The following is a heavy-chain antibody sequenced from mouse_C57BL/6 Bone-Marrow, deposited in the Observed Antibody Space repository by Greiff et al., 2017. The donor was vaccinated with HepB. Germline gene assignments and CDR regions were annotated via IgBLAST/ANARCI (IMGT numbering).Heavy chain of an antibody. J-gene: IGHJ1*03. V-gene: IGHV1-64*01. CDR1: GYTFTSYW. Sequence: QVQLQQSGAELVKPGASVKLSCKASGYTFTSYWMHWVKQRPGQGLEWIGMIHPNSGSTNYNEKFKSKATLTVDKSSSTAYMQLSSLTSEDSAVYYCARGGTGWYFDVWGTGTTVTVSS. CDR2: IHPNSGST. CDR3: ARGGTGWYFDV. D-gene: IGHD3-3*01.